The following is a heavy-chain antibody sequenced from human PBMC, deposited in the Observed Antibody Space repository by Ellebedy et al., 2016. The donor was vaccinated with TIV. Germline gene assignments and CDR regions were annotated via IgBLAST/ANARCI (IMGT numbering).Heavy chain of an antibody. V-gene: IGHV4-39*01. CDR2: IYYSGST. D-gene: IGHD4-11*01. CDR1: GGAISSSSYY. Sequence: GSLRLXXTVSGGAISSSSYYWTWIRQPPGKGLEWIGSIYYSGSTHYNASLRGRVTMSVDTSKNQFSLKMNDVTAADTAVFYCARLSDANYGNDFWGQGTLVTVSS. CDR3: ARLSDANYGNDF. J-gene: IGHJ4*02.